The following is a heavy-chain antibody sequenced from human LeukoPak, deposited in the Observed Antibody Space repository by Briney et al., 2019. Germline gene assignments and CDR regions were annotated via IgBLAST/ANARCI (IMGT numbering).Heavy chain of an antibody. CDR3: AREGGYSGYDYYYYGMDV. V-gene: IGHV1-69*01. CDR1: GGTFSSYA. CDR2: IIPIFGTA. Sequence: SVKVSCKASGGTFSSYAISWVRQAPGRGLEWMGGIIPIFGTANYAQKFQGRVTITADESTSTAYMELSSLRSEDTAVYYCAREGGYSGYDYYYYGMDVWGQGTTVTVSS. J-gene: IGHJ6*02. D-gene: IGHD5-12*01.